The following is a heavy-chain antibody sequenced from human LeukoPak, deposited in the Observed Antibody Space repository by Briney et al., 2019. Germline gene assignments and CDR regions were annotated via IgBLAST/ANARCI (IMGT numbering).Heavy chain of an antibody. Sequence: SETLSLTCTVSGGSPSTYYWSWIRQPPGKGLEWMGYIYYTGSTNYNPSLKSRVTISVDTSKNQFSLKLSSVTAADTAVYYCARDSGSSGYYLEYFQHWGQGTLVTVSS. CDR1: GGSPSTYY. CDR2: IYYTGST. J-gene: IGHJ1*01. D-gene: IGHD3-22*01. CDR3: ARDSGSSGYYLEYFQH. V-gene: IGHV4-59*01.